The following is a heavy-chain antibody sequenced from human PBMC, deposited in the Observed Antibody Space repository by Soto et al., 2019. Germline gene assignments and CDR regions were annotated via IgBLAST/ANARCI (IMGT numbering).Heavy chain of an antibody. D-gene: IGHD3-16*01. CDR3: AKALRFTFTTGYYMDV. V-gene: IGHV3-23*01. CDR2: ISGSGST. Sequence: EVQLLESGGGLVQPGGSLRLSCAASGFTVSSYAMSWVRQAPGKGLEWVSVISGSGSTYSADSVKGRFTISRDSSKNTVSLQMTSLRAEDTAVYYCAKALRFTFTTGYYMDVWGRGTTVTVSS. J-gene: IGHJ6*03. CDR1: GFTVSSYA.